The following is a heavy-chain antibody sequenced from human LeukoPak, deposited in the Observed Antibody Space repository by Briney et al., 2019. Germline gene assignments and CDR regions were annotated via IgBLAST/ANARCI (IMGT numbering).Heavy chain of an antibody. Sequence: PGGSLRLLCVGSGFILRVYQMGCVRHAPGVGRGWVGRTGSKVRKYATEYAASVKGRFIISRDESENSVFLHLSSLTVEDTALYYCARDGAEGDDSAFDVWGQGTMVTVSS. V-gene: IGHV3-72*01. CDR2: TGSKVRKYAT. D-gene: IGHD3-22*01. CDR1: GFILRVYQ. J-gene: IGHJ3*01. CDR3: ARDGAEGDDSAFDV.